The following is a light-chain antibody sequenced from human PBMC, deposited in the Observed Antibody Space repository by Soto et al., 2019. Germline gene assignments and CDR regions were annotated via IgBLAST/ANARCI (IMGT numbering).Light chain of an antibody. CDR2: EVS. CDR1: SSDIGGYNF. Sequence: QSALTQPASVSGSPGQSITISCTGTSSDIGGYNFVSWYQQHPGKAPKLIIYEVSGRPSGVSNRFSGSKSGNTASLTISGLQAEDEADYYCCSYAGSTTYVFGTGTRSPS. V-gene: IGLV2-23*02. CDR3: CSYAGSTTYV. J-gene: IGLJ1*01.